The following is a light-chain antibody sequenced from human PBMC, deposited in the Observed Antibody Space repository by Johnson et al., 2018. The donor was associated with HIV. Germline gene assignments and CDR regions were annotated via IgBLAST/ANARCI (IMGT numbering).Light chain of an antibody. CDR3: GTWDSSMSAFYV. V-gene: IGLV1-51*02. CDR1: SSNIGNNY. CDR2: ENS. Sequence: QSVLTQPPSVSAAPGQKVTISCSGSSSNIGNNYVSWYQQLPGTAPKLLIYENSKRPSGIPDRFSGSKSGTSATLGITGLQTGDEADYYCGTWDSSMSAFYVFGTATKVSVL. J-gene: IGLJ1*01.